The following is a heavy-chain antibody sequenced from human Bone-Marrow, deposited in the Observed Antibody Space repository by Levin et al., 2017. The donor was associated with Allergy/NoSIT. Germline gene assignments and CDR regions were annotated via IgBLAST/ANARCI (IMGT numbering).Heavy chain of an antibody. CDR1: GFTFSSYS. V-gene: IGHV3-48*01. Sequence: GGSLRLSCAASGFTFSSYSMNWVRQAPGKGLEWVSYISSSSSTIYYADSVKGRFTISRDNAKNSLYLQMNSLRAEDTAVYYCARDFGDTAMDPNWFDPWGQGTLVTVSS. CDR2: ISSSSSTI. D-gene: IGHD5-18*01. CDR3: ARDFGDTAMDPNWFDP. J-gene: IGHJ5*02.